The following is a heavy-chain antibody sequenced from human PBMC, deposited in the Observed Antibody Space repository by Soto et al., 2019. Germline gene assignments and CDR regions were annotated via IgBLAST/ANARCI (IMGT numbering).Heavy chain of an antibody. J-gene: IGHJ4*02. CDR1: GGSISSGGHY. V-gene: IGHV4-31*03. CDR3: ARRYYYDRSGYYYFDY. D-gene: IGHD3-22*01. CDR2: IYHSGSA. Sequence: QVQLQESGPGLVKPSQTLSLTCTVSGGSISSGGHYWNWIRQHPGKGPEWIGYIYHSGSAYYNPSLKSRVTISVDTSKNQFSLKLSPVTAADTAVYYCARRYYYDRSGYYYFDYWGQGTLVTVSS.